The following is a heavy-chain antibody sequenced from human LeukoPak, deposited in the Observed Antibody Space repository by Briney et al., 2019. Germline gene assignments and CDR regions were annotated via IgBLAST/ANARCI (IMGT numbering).Heavy chain of an antibody. CDR2: IIPIFGTA. V-gene: IGHV1-69*13. CDR1: GGSFSSYA. Sequence: SVKVSCKASGGSFSSYAISWVRQAPGQGLEWMGGIIPIFGTANYAQKFQGRVTITADESTSTAYMELSSLRSEDTAVYYCARGFGYDFWSGYYHYWGQGTLVTVSS. CDR3: ARGFGYDFWSGYYHY. J-gene: IGHJ4*02. D-gene: IGHD3-3*01.